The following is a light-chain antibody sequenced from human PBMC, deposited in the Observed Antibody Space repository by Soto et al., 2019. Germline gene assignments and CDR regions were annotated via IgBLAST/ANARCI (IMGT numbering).Light chain of an antibody. V-gene: IGKV3-15*01. CDR3: QQYNNWPFS. Sequence: EIVMTQSPASLSVSPGERVTLSCRAGQGVTTNFAWYQQKSGQSPRLLIYDVSIRATGVPARFSATGSETDFTLTISGLQSGDSAVYFCQQYNNWPFSFGQGTRLGL. CDR2: DVS. CDR1: QGVTTN. J-gene: IGKJ5*01.